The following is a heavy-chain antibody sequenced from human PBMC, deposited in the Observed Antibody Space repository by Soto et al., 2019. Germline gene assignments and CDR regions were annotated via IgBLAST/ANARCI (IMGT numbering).Heavy chain of an antibody. D-gene: IGHD6-13*01. CDR1: GYSFTNFW. Sequence: GESLKISCKGSGYSFTNFWITWVRQMPGKGLEWMGRIAPSDSYTNYSPSFQGHVTISADKSISTAYLQWSSLKASDTAMYYCAKTSSNCPDYWGQGTLVTVSS. V-gene: IGHV5-10-1*01. CDR2: IAPSDSYT. CDR3: AKTSSNCPDY. J-gene: IGHJ4*02.